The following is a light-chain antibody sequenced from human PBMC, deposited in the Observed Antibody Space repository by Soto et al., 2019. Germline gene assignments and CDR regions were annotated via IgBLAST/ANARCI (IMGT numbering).Light chain of an antibody. CDR2: DAS. CDR3: QQLNNWPLT. J-gene: IGKJ4*01. Sequence: EIVLTQSPATRSLSPGERATLSCRASQSVRSDLAWYQQKPGQAPRLLIYDASSRATRIPARFSGSGSGTDFTLTISSLEPEDFAVYYCQQLNNWPLTFGGGTKVEIK. V-gene: IGKV3-11*01. CDR1: QSVRSD.